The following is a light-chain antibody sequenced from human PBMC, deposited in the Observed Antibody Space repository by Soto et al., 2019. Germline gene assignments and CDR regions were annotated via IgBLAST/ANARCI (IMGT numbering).Light chain of an antibody. V-gene: IGKV1-12*01. J-gene: IGKJ1*01. Sequence: DIQMTQSPSSVSASVGDRVTITCRASQDITIWLAWYQQKPGKAPKLLISAASDLQSGVPSRFSGSGSGTDFTHTISSLRPEDFATYYCQQANTFPWTFGQGTKVEI. CDR1: QDITIW. CDR3: QQANTFPWT. CDR2: AAS.